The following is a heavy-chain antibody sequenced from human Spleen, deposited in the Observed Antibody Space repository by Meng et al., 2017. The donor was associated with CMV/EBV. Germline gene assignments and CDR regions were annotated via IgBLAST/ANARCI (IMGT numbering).Heavy chain of an antibody. V-gene: IGHV3-69-1*01. CDR3: ATEHHIPSAAFDV. CDR2: ISKSGTK. CDR1: GFTLPSYD. Sequence: GESLKISCAVSGFTLPSYDLNWVRQAPGKGLEWISFISKSGTKSYVDSVKGRITISRDNVKSSLYLQMNSLRPEDTAVYYCATEHHIPSAAFDVWGQGTMVTVSS. J-gene: IGHJ3*01. D-gene: IGHD1/OR15-1a*01.